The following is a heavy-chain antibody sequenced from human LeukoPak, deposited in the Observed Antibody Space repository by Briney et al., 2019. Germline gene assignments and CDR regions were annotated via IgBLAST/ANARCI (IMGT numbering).Heavy chain of an antibody. CDR2: ISGSGGST. Sequence: GGSLRLSCAASGFTFSSYAMSWVRQAPGKGLEWVSAISGSGGSTYYADSVKGRFTISRDNSKNTLYLQMNSLRAEDTAVYYCAKDSSHYYDSSGYAYWGQGTLVTVSS. D-gene: IGHD3-22*01. J-gene: IGHJ4*02. V-gene: IGHV3-23*01. CDR1: GFTFSSYA. CDR3: AKDSSHYYDSSGYAY.